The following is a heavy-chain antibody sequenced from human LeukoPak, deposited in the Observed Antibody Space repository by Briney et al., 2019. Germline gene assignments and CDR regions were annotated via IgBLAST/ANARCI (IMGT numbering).Heavy chain of an antibody. CDR2: IYHSGST. D-gene: IGHD2-15*01. J-gene: IGHJ6*02. Sequence: SETLSLTCAVSGGSISSSNWWSWVRQPPGKGLEWIGEIYHSGSTNYNPSLKSRVTISVDKSKNQFSLKLSSVTAADTAVYYCARDKCSGGNCYGGYYGMDVWGRGTTVTVSS. CDR1: GGSISSSNW. V-gene: IGHV4-4*02. CDR3: ARDKCSGGNCYGGYYGMDV.